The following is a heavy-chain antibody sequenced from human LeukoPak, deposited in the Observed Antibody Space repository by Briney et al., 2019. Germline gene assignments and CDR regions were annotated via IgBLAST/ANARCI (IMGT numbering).Heavy chain of an antibody. CDR1: GFTFSDYY. Sequence: IPGGSLRLSCAASGFTFSDYYMSWIRQAPGKGLEWVSYISSSGSTIYYADSVKGRFTISRDNAKNSLYLQMNSLRAEDTAVYYCAKDQDYYYMDVRGKGTTVTVSS. CDR2: ISSSGSTI. CDR3: AKDQDYYYMDV. J-gene: IGHJ6*03. V-gene: IGHV3-11*01.